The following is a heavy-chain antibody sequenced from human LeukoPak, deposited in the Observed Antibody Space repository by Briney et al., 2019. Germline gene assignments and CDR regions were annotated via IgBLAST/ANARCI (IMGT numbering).Heavy chain of an antibody. V-gene: IGHV4-59*08. Sequence: SETLSLTCTVSGGSISSYYWSWIRQPPGKGLEWIGYIYYSGSTNYNPSLKSRVTISVDTSKNQFSLKLSSVTAADTAVYYCAARIPMVATPFDIWGQGTMVTVSS. D-gene: IGHD2-8*01. CDR1: GGSISSYY. J-gene: IGHJ3*02. CDR3: AARIPMVATPFDI. CDR2: IYYSGST.